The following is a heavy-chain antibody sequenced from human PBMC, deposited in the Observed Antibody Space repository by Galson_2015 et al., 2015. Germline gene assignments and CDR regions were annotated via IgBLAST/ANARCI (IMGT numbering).Heavy chain of an antibody. CDR2: INHSGST. Sequence: LTCTVYGGSFSGYYWSWIRQPPGKGLEWIGEINHSGSTNYNPSLKSRVTISVDTSKNQFSLKLSSVTAADTAVYYCARVPRYDFWSGYYTGPPRNFDYWGQGTLVTVSS. D-gene: IGHD3-3*01. CDR1: GGSFSGYY. CDR3: ARVPRYDFWSGYYTGPPRNFDY. J-gene: IGHJ4*02. V-gene: IGHV4-34*01.